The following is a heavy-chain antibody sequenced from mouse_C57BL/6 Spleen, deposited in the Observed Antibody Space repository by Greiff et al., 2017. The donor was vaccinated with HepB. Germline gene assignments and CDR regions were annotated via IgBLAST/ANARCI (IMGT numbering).Heavy chain of an antibody. Sequence: QVQLQHPGAELVKPGASVKLSCKASGYTFTSYWMQWVKQRPGQGLEWIGEIDPSDSYTNYNQKFKGKATLTVDTSSSTAYMQLSSLTSEDSAVYYCARKGAYDYDGFAYWGQGTLVTVSA. D-gene: IGHD2-4*01. V-gene: IGHV1-50*01. CDR2: IDPSDSYT. CDR3: ARKGAYDYDGFAY. CDR1: GYTFTSYW. J-gene: IGHJ3*01.